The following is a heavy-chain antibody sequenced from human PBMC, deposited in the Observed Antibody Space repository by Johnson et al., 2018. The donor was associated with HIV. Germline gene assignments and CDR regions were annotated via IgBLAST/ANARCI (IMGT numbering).Heavy chain of an antibody. Sequence: VQVVESGGGLVQPGGSLRLSCAASGFTFSNAWMSWVRQAPGKGLEWVGRIKSKTDGGTTDYAAPVKGRFTISRDDSKNTLYLQRNSLKTEDTAVYYCTTPGYDTEDAFDIWGQGTMVTVSS. CDR1: GFTFSNAW. D-gene: IGHD3-9*01. CDR3: TTPGYDTEDAFDI. V-gene: IGHV3-15*01. CDR2: IKSKTDGGTT. J-gene: IGHJ3*02.